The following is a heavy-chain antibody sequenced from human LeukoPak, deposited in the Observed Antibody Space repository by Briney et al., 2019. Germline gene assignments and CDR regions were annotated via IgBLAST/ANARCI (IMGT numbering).Heavy chain of an antibody. CDR2: INHSGST. CDR1: GFTFSDYG. J-gene: IGHJ4*02. D-gene: IGHD3-10*01. CDR3: ARGLTPSMVRGPFWAR. V-gene: IGHV4-34*01. Sequence: GSLRLSCAASGFTFSDYGMYWVRQAPGKGLEWIGEINHSGSTNYNPSLKSRVTISVDTSKNQFSLKLSSVTAADTAVYYCARGLTPSMVRGPFWARWGQGTLVTVSS.